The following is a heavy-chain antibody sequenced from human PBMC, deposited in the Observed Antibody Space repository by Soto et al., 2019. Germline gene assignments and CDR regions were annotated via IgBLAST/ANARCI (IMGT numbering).Heavy chain of an antibody. CDR3: AKGKGVGATPDGANC. D-gene: IGHD1-26*01. CDR2: IRSDGDTT. CDR1: GFTFSSYG. J-gene: IGHJ4*02. V-gene: IGHV3-23*01. Sequence: EMQVLESGGGLVQPGGSLRLSCAASGFTFSSYGMNWVRQAPGKGLEWVSGIRSDGDTTYNADSVKGRFTVSRDTSKNTVDLQMNSLSAEDTAVYYGAKGKGVGATPDGANCWGQGTLVTVSS.